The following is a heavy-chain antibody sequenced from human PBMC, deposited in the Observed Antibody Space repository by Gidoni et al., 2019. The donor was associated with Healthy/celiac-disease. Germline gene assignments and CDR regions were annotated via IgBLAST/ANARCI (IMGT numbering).Heavy chain of an antibody. CDR1: GYSTSSGYY. CDR2: IYHSGRT. CDR3: ASTIAVAGTPSFDY. D-gene: IGHD6-19*01. Sequence: QVPRQESGPGLAKPSETLSLTCAVSGYSTSSGYYWGWIPQPPGKGLEWIGSIYHSGRTYYNPSLKSLVTISVDTSNNQLSLKLSSVTAADTAVYYCASTIAVAGTPSFDYWGHGTLVTVSS. J-gene: IGHJ4*01. V-gene: IGHV4-38-2*01.